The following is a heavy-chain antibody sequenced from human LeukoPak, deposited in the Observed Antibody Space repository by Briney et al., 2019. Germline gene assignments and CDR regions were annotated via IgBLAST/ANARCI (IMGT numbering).Heavy chain of an antibody. CDR1: GFTFSSYA. D-gene: IGHD3/OR15-3a*01. J-gene: IGHJ3*01. V-gene: IGHV3-23*01. CDR2: ISGSGGST. CDR3: VREGPRGLAFDV. Sequence: GGSLRLSCAASGFTFSSYAMSWVRQAPGKGLEWVSAISGSGGSTYYADPVKGRFTISRDNSKNTLFLQMNGLRVEDTATYYCVREGPRGLAFDVWGQGTMVTVSS.